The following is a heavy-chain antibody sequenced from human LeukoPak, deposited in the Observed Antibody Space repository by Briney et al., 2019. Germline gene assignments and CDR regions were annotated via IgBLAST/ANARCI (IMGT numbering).Heavy chain of an antibody. CDR2: FDPEDGET. V-gene: IGHV1-24*01. Sequence: GASVKVSCKVSGYTLTELSMHWVRQAPGKGLEGMGGFDPEDGETICAQKFQGRVTMTEDTSTDTAYMELSSQRSEDSAVDSCAKSTYGSGSYYRFDDWGQGTLVTVSS. J-gene: IGHJ4*02. CDR1: GYTLTELS. D-gene: IGHD3-10*01. CDR3: AKSTYGSGSYYRFDD.